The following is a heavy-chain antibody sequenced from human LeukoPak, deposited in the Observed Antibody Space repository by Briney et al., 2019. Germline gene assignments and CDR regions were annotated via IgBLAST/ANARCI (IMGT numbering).Heavy chain of an antibody. CDR2: INPNSGGT. CDR3: ARDSSGWCDS. V-gene: IGHV1-2*02. Sequence: GASVRVSCTASGYTFTGYYMNWVRQAPGQGLEWMGWINPNSGGTNYAQTFKGRVTMTRDTAISTAYMELNRLRSDDTAVYYCARDSSGWCDSWGQGTLVTVSS. J-gene: IGHJ5*01. D-gene: IGHD6-19*01. CDR1: GYTFTGYY.